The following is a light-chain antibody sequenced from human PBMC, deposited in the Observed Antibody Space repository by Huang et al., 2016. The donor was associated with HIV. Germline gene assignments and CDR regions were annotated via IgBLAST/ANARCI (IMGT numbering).Light chain of an antibody. CDR3: QQYYTPPLT. CDR1: QDIRNS. Sequence: DIQMTQSPSSLSASVGDSVTIACRASQDIRNSLAWYQQKPGKAPKLHLYAASRLESGVPSRFSGGGSGTYYTLTISGLQPEDLATYYCQQYYTPPLTFGGGTKVEIK. J-gene: IGKJ4*01. CDR2: AAS. V-gene: IGKV1-NL1*01.